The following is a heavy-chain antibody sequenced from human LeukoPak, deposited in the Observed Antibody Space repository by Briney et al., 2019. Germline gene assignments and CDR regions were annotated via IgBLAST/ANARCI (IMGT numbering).Heavy chain of an antibody. CDR3: VGDGRDGYNIYYRR. J-gene: IGHJ1*01. CDR1: GFTFSSYA. CDR2: ISGNGGST. D-gene: IGHD5-24*01. Sequence: GGSLRLSCAASGFTFSSYAMHGVRQAPGKGLEYVSVISGNGGSTSYADSVKGRFITSRDNSKNTVYLQMSSLRAEDTAIYYCVGDGRDGYNIYYRRWGQGTLVTVSS. V-gene: IGHV3-64D*06.